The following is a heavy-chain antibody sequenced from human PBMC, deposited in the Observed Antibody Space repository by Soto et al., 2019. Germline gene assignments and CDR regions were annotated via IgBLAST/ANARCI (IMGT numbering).Heavy chain of an antibody. J-gene: IGHJ4*02. Sequence: QVQLQESGPGLVKPSQTLSLTCTVSGGSISSGDYYWSWIRQPPGKGLEWIGYIYYSGSTYYNPSLKSRVTISVDTSKNQFSLKLSSVTAADTAVYYCVRAGQDAGYSHTFDYWGQGTLVTVSS. V-gene: IGHV4-30-4*01. CDR3: VRAGQDAGYSHTFDY. CDR1: GGSISSGDYY. CDR2: IYYSGST. D-gene: IGHD6-13*01.